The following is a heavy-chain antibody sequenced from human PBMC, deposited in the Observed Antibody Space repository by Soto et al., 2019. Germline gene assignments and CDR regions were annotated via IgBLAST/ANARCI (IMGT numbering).Heavy chain of an antibody. CDR3: ARWSPQRYSYGGNYGMDV. V-gene: IGHV4-34*01. Sequence: SETLPLTCAVYGVSFSGYYWSWIRQPPGKGLEWIGEINHSGSTNYNPSLKSRVTISVDTSKNQFSLKLSSVTAADTAVYYCARWSPQRYSYGGNYGMDVWGQGTTVTVSS. D-gene: IGHD5-18*01. J-gene: IGHJ6*02. CDR1: GVSFSGYY. CDR2: INHSGST.